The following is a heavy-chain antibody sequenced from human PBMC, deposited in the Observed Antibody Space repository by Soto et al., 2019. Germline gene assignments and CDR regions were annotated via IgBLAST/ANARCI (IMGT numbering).Heavy chain of an antibody. Sequence: QVQLVQSGAEVKKPGASVKVSCKASGYTFTSYGISWVRQAPGQGLEWMGWISAYNGNTNYAQKLQGRVTMTKDTPPSTAYMELGSLRSDDTAVYYCATIPGYGSGIYSLNYYMDVWGKGTTVTVSS. D-gene: IGHD3-10*01. CDR3: ATIPGYGSGIYSLNYYMDV. V-gene: IGHV1-18*01. CDR2: ISAYNGNT. CDR1: GYTFTSYG. J-gene: IGHJ6*03.